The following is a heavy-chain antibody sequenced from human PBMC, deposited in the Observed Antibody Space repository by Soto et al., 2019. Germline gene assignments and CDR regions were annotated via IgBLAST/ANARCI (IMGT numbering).Heavy chain of an antibody. CDR1: GFTFSSYG. V-gene: IGHV3-30*18. D-gene: IGHD1-26*01. CDR2: ISYDGSNK. CDR3: AKDFLEWGLGHYGMDV. J-gene: IGHJ6*02. Sequence: QVQLVESGGGVVQPGRSLRLSCAASGFTFSSYGMHWVRQAPGKGLEWVAVISYDGSNKYYADSVKGRFTISRDNSKNTLYLQMNSLRAEDTAVYYCAKDFLEWGLGHYGMDVWGQGTTVTVSS.